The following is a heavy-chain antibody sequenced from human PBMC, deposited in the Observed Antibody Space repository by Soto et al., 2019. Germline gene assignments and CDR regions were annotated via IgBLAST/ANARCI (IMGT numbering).Heavy chain of an antibody. CDR1: GGSISSYY. CDR3: ARIAARDPYNWFDP. D-gene: IGHD6-6*01. CDR2: IYYRGRT. V-gene: IGHV4-59*08. Sequence: SETLSLTCTVSGGSISSYYWSWIRQPPGKGQKWIGYIYYRGRTNYNPSLKSRVTISVDTSKNQFSLKLSSVTAADTVVYFWARIAARDPYNWFDPWGQGTLVTVSS. J-gene: IGHJ5*02.